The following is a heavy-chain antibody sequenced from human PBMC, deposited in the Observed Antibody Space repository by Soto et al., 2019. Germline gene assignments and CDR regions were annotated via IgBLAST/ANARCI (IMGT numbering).Heavy chain of an antibody. D-gene: IGHD6-19*01. Sequence: SGPTLVNPTQTLTLTCTFSGFSLSTSGMCVSWIRQPPGKALEWLALIDWDDDKYYSTSLKTRLTISKDTSKNQVVLTMTNMDPADTATYYCARFTGYSSGWYYFDYWGQGTLVTVSS. CDR2: IDWDDDK. CDR1: GFSLSTSGMC. J-gene: IGHJ4*02. CDR3: ARFTGYSSGWYYFDY. V-gene: IGHV2-70*01.